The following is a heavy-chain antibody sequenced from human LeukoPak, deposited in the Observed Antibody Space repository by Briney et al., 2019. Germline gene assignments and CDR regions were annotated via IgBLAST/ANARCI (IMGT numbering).Heavy chain of an antibody. Sequence: GGSLRVSCAASGFTFSSYWMTWVRQAPGKGLEWVANIKQDGSQKFYLDSVKGRFTISRDNAKESLFLQMNSLRAEDTAVYYCARYYDSTAYSLDYWGQGTLVTVSS. CDR1: GFTFSSYW. J-gene: IGHJ4*02. CDR2: IKQDGSQK. V-gene: IGHV3-7*01. D-gene: IGHD3-22*01. CDR3: ARYYDSTAYSLDY.